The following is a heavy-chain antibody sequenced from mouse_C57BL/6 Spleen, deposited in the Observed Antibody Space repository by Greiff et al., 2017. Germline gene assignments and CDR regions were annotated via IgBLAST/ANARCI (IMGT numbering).Heavy chain of an antibody. CDR1: GFTFSSYA. Sequence: EVMLVESGEGLVKPGGSLKLSCAASGFTFSSYAMSWVRQTPEKRLEWVAYISSGGDYIYYADTVKGRFTISRDNARNTLYLQMSSLKSEDTAMYYCTRVIYDGYPLFDYWGQGTTLTVSS. CDR3: TRVIYDGYPLFDY. D-gene: IGHD2-3*01. J-gene: IGHJ2*01. V-gene: IGHV5-9-1*02. CDR2: ISSGGDYI.